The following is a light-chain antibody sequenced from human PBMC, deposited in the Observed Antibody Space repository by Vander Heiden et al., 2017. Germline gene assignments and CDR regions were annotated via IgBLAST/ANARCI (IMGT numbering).Light chain of an antibody. CDR2: EVS. Sequence: QSALTQPASESGSPGQSITISCTGTSSDVGGYNYVSWYQQHPGKAPKLMIYEVSNRPSGVSYRFSGSKSGNTASLTISGLQAEDEADYYCSSYTSSSTLVVFGGGTKLTVL. V-gene: IGLV2-14*01. CDR1: SSDVGGYNY. J-gene: IGLJ2*01. CDR3: SSYTSSSTLVV.